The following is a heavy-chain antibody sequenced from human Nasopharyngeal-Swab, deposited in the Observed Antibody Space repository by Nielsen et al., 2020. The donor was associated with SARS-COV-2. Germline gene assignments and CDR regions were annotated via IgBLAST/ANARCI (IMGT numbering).Heavy chain of an antibody. V-gene: IGHV3-30-3*01. Sequence: GGSLRLSCAASGCTFSSYAMHWVRQAPGKGLEWVAVISYDGSNKYYADSVKGRFTISRDNSKNTLYLQMNSLRAEDTAVYYCAREAPPPYYDFWSGYYHFDYWGQGTLVTVSS. J-gene: IGHJ4*02. CDR3: AREAPPPYYDFWSGYYHFDY. D-gene: IGHD3-3*01. CDR2: ISYDGSNK. CDR1: GCTFSSYA.